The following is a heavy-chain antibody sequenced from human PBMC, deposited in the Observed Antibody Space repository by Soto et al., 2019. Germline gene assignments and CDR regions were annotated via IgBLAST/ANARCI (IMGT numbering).Heavy chain of an antibody. CDR1: GGSVSSGSYY. J-gene: IGHJ6*02. D-gene: IGHD2-21*01. CDR3: ARVSGGDYYGIDV. V-gene: IGHV4-61*01. Sequence: QVQLQESGPGLVKPSETLSLTCTVSGGSVSSGSYYWSWIRQPPGKGLEWIGYIYYSGSTNYNPSLKSRVPLSVDTSKNQCSLKLSSVTAADTAVYYCARVSGGDYYGIDVWGQGTTVTVSS. CDR2: IYYSGST.